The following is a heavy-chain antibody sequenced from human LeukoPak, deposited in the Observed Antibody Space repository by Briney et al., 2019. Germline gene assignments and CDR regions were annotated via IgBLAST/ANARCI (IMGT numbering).Heavy chain of an antibody. CDR3: ARAGIAVAGNGVFDY. CDR2: TYYRPKWYN. V-gene: IGHV6-1*01. Sequence: SQTLSLTCAISRDSVSSNSAAWNWIRQSPSRGLEWLGRTYYRPKWYNDYAVSVKSRITINPDTSKNQFSLQLNSVTPEDTAVYYCARAGIAVAGNGVFDYWGQGTLVTVSS. D-gene: IGHD6-19*01. CDR1: RDSVSSNSAA. J-gene: IGHJ4*02.